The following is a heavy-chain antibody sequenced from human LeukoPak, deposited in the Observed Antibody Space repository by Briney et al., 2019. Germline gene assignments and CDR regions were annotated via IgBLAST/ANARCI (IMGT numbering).Heavy chain of an antibody. CDR2: TYYRSKWYS. CDR3: ARETVAGARYHFDY. Sequence: SQTLSLTCAISGDSVSSNSAAWNWIRQSPSRGLEWLGRTYYRSKWYSDYVVSVKSRLTINPDTSKNQFSLQLNSVTPEDTAVYYCARETVAGARYHFDYWGQGTLVTVSS. J-gene: IGHJ4*02. V-gene: IGHV6-1*01. D-gene: IGHD6-19*01. CDR1: GDSVSSNSAA.